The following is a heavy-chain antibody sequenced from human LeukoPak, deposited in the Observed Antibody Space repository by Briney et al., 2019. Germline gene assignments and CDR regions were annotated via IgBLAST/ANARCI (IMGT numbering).Heavy chain of an antibody. V-gene: IGHV3-7*04. D-gene: IGHD3-22*01. Sequence: GGSLRLSCAASGFTFSNYWMSWVRQAPGKGLEWVANIKRDGSEKYYVDSVKGRFTISRDNAKNSLYLQMNSLRAEDTAVYYCARDRYSSGGLDVWGQGTTVTDSS. CDR1: GFTFSNYW. CDR2: IKRDGSEK. CDR3: ARDRYSSGGLDV. J-gene: IGHJ6*02.